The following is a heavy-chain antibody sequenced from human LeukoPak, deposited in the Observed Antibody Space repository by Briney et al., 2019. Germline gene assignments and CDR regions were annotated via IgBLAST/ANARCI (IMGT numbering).Heavy chain of an antibody. CDR2: ISGYTGNT. CDR3: ARDRKGEIYYYDSSGSGGKFDP. D-gene: IGHD3-22*01. Sequence: ASVKVSCKASGYTFTGYYMHWVRQAPGQGLEWMGWISGYTGNTKYAQKLQGRVTMTTDTSTRTAYMELRSLRSDDTAVYYCARDRKGEIYYYDSSGSGGKFDPWGQGTLVTVSS. J-gene: IGHJ5*02. V-gene: IGHV1-18*04. CDR1: GYTFTGYY.